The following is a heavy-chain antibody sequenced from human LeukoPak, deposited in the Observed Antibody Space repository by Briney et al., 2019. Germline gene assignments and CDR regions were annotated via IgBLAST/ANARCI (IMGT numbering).Heavy chain of an antibody. CDR3: ARDRVVYSSGWFSIHDYYYGMDV. J-gene: IGHJ6*02. CDR2: INPSGGST. V-gene: IGHV1-46*01. Sequence: ASVKVSCKASGYTFTIYYMHWLGQAPGQGLEWMGIINPSGGSTSYAQKFQGRVTMTRDTSTSTVYMELSSLRSEDTAVYYCARDRVVYSSGWFSIHDYYYGMDVWGQGTTVTVSS. CDR1: GYTFTIYY. D-gene: IGHD6-19*01.